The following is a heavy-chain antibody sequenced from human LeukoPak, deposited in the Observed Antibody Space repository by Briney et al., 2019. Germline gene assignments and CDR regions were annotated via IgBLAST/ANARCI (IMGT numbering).Heavy chain of an antibody. V-gene: IGHV7-4-1*02. CDR1: GYTFTSYA. CDR3: ARAMILRIVMLRGATGFDV. CDR2: INTNTGNP. Sequence: ASVKVSCKASGYTFTSYAMNWVRQAPGQGLEWMGWINTNTGNPTYAQGFTGRFVFSLDTSVSTAYLQISSLKAEDTAVYYCARAMILRIVMLRGATGFDVWGRGTLVTVSS. D-gene: IGHD3-10*01. J-gene: IGHJ2*01.